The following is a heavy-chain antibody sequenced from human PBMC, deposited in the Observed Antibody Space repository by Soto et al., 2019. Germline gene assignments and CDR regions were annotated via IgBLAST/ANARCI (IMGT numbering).Heavy chain of an antibody. D-gene: IGHD2-15*01. V-gene: IGHV3-74*01. CDR2: INSDGSST. Sequence: EVQLVESGGGLVQPGGSLRLSCAASGFTFSSYWMHWVRQAPGKGLVWVSRINSDGSSTSYADSVKGRFTISRDNAKNTLYPQMNSLSAEDTAVYYCARSEVVLGNWFDTWGQGTLVTVSS. CDR3: ARSEVVLGNWFDT. CDR1: GFTFSSYW. J-gene: IGHJ5*02.